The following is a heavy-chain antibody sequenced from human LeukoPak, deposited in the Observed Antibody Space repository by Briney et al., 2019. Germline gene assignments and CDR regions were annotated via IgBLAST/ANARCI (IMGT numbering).Heavy chain of an antibody. Sequence: ASVKVSCKASGYTFTSYGFSWVRQAPGQGFEWMGWISAYNGDTNYAQKFQGRVTMTTDTSTSTAYMELRSLRSDDTAVYYCARDSSNQPYYFDYWGQGTLVTVSS. J-gene: IGHJ4*02. D-gene: IGHD2-2*01. CDR3: ARDSSNQPYYFDY. CDR2: ISAYNGDT. V-gene: IGHV1-18*01. CDR1: GYTFTSYG.